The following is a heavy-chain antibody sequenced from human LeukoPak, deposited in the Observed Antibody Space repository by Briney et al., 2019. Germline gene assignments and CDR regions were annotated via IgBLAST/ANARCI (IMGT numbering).Heavy chain of an antibody. CDR1: RFTLRREW. V-gene: IGHV3-7*03. D-gene: IGHD6-13*01. CDR3: ATRLYSSSNYYFDY. Sequence: GGPLRLSCAGSRFTLRREWMRGVPEAPQKGREGVGNIKQDGSDRFYVDSVKRRFTISRDNAKRSVYLQMNGLRAEDTAMYFCATRLYSSSNYYFDYWGQGTLVTVSS. J-gene: IGHJ4*02. CDR2: IKQDGSDR.